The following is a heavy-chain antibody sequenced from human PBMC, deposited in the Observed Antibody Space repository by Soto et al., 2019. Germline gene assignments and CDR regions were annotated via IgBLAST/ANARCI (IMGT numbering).Heavy chain of an antibody. J-gene: IGHJ4*02. CDR1: GFTFSSYW. V-gene: IGHV3-7*01. CDR2: IKQDGSEK. Sequence: GGSLRLSCAASGFTFSSYWMSWVRQAPGKGLEWVANIKQDGSEKYYVDSVKGRFTISRDNAKNSLYLQMKSLRAEDTAVYYCAIGGTDSSGYYFDYWGQGTLVTVSS. CDR3: AIGGTDSSGYYFDY. D-gene: IGHD3-22*01.